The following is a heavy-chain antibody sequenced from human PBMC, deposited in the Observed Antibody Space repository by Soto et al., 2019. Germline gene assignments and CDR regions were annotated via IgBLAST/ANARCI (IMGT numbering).Heavy chain of an antibody. J-gene: IGHJ4*02. CDR3: ARDLSSVVVPAAMGY. CDR2: ISSSSSYI. D-gene: IGHD2-2*01. Sequence: EVQLVESGGGLVKPGGSLRLSCAASGFTFSSYSMNWVRQAPGKGLEWVSSISSSSSYIYYADSVKGRFTISRDNAKNSLYLQMNSLRAEDTAVYYCARDLSSVVVPAAMGYWGQGTLVTVSS. V-gene: IGHV3-21*01. CDR1: GFTFSSYS.